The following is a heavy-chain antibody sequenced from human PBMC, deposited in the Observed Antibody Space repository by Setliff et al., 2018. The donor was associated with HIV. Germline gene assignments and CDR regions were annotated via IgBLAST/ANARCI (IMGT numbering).Heavy chain of an antibody. CDR1: GFSFSDFW. Sequence: PGGSLRLSCAASGFSFSDFWMHWVRQVPGKGLAWVSRVYSAGTTTTYADSVKGRFTISRDNAKNSLYLQMNSLRAEDTAVYYCARVYDAFDIWGQGTMVT. V-gene: IGHV3-74*01. J-gene: IGHJ3*02. CDR2: VYSAGTTT. CDR3: ARVYDAFDI.